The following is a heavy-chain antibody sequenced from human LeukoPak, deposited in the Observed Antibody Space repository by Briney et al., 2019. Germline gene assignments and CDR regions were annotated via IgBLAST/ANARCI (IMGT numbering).Heavy chain of an antibody. J-gene: IGHJ4*02. CDR3: ARAANGGYGYVDY. D-gene: IGHD5-12*01. CDR1: GFTFSSYS. CDR2: ISSSSSYI. Sequence: GGSLRLSCAASGFTFSSYSMNWVRQAPGKGLEWVSSISSSSSYIYYADSVKGRFTISRDNAKNSLYLQMNSLRAEDTAVYYCARAANGGYGYVDYWGRGTLVTVSS. V-gene: IGHV3-21*01.